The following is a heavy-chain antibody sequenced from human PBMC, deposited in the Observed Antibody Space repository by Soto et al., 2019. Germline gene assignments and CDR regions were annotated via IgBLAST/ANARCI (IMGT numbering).Heavy chain of an antibody. CDR3: ARHGEDCSGGSCYANWVDY. Sequence: SETLSLTCAAYGGSFSGYYWSWIRQPPGKGLEWIGYIYYSGSTNYNPSLKSRVTISVDTSKNQFSLKLSSVTAADTAVYYCARHGEDCSGGSCYANWVDYWGQGTLVTVSS. V-gene: IGHV4-59*08. CDR1: GGSFSGYY. D-gene: IGHD2-15*01. CDR2: IYYSGST. J-gene: IGHJ4*02.